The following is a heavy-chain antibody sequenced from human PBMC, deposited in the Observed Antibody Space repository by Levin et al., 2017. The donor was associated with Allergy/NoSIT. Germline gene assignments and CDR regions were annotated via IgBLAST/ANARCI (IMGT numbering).Heavy chain of an antibody. CDR3: ARVMGSGSYYNGWFDP. CDR1: AGSISSYY. J-gene: IGHJ5*02. V-gene: IGHV4-59*01. Sequence: SETLSLTCTVSAGSISSYYWSWIRQPPGKGLEWIGYIYYSGSTNYNPSLKSRVTISVDTSKNQFSLKLSSVTAADTAVYYCARVMGSGSYYNGWFDPWGQGTLVTVSS. CDR2: IYYSGST. D-gene: IGHD3-10*01.